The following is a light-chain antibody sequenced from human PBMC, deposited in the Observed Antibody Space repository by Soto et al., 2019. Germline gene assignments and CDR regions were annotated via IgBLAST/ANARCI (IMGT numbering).Light chain of an antibody. Sequence: EMILTQSPATLSMSPGERATLSCRASENLSRNVAWYQQQPGQAPRLLIHGASTRATGISARFSGSGSGTDFTLTISSLQSEDFAVYFCQQYDKWPHTFGQGTKLEIK. J-gene: IGKJ2*01. CDR2: GAS. V-gene: IGKV3-15*01. CDR3: QQYDKWPHT. CDR1: ENLSRN.